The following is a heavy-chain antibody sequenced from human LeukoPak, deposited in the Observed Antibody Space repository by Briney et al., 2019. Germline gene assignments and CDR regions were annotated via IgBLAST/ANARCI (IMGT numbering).Heavy chain of an antibody. CDR3: ARDYYLMDV. V-gene: IGHV3-53*01. CDR1: GFTVTTNY. Sequence: GGSLRLSCAASGFTVTTNYMSWVRQAPGKGLEWVAVIYSGGTTYYADSVKGRFTISRDNVKNSLYLQMNSLRAEDTAVYYCARDYYLMDVWGQGTTVTVSS. CDR2: IYSGGTT. J-gene: IGHJ6*02.